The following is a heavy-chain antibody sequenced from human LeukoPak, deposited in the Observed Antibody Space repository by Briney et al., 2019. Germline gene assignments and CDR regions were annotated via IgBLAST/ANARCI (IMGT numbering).Heavy chain of an antibody. CDR2: IYYSGST. V-gene: IGHV4-31*03. CDR3: ATVQSHRFDY. Sequence: SETLSLTCSVSGGSVSSGAYYWTWVRQRPGKGLEWIGFIYYSGSTYYSPSLKSRVTISIDTSKNQFSLKVTSVTAADTAVYYCATVQSHRFDYWGQGTLVTVSS. J-gene: IGHJ4*02. CDR1: GGSVSSGAYY.